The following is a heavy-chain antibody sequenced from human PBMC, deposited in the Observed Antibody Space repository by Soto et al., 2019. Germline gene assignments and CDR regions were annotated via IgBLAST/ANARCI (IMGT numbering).Heavy chain of an antibody. Sequence: QITLKESGPTLVKPTQTLTLTCTFSGFSLSTSGVGVGWIRQPPGKALEWLALIYWDDDKRYSPSLKSRLTIPKATSKNPVVLTMTNMDPVDTATYYCAHRRGGYSSRWCGYYYGMDVWGQGTTVTVSS. V-gene: IGHV2-5*02. D-gene: IGHD6-13*01. J-gene: IGHJ6*02. CDR1: GFSLSTSGVG. CDR2: IYWDDDK. CDR3: AHRRGGYSSRWCGYYYGMDV.